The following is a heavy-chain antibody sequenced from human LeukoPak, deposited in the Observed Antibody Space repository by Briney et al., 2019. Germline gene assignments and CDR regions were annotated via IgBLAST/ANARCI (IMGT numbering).Heavy chain of an antibody. D-gene: IGHD6-19*01. Sequence: SETLSLTCTVSGYSISSGYYWGWIRQPPGKGLEWIGSIYHSGSTYYNPSLKSRVTISVDTSKNQFSLKLSSVTAADTAVYYCARGQNIAVAGFDYWGQGTLVTVSS. J-gene: IGHJ4*02. CDR2: IYHSGST. V-gene: IGHV4-38-2*02. CDR3: ARGQNIAVAGFDY. CDR1: GYSISSGYY.